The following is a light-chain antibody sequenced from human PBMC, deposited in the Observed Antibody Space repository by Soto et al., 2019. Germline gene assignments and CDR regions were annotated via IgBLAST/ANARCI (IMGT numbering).Light chain of an antibody. CDR1: SSDVGNYNL. J-gene: IGLJ1*01. CDR2: EGS. CDR3: CSYAPTSTFV. V-gene: IGLV2-23*01. Sequence: QSVLTQPASVSGSPGQSITISYTGTSSDVGNYNLVSWYQQHPGKAPKLIIYEGSKRPSGVSNRFSGSKSGNTASLTVSGLQAEDEADYYCCSYAPTSTFVFGTGTKVTVL.